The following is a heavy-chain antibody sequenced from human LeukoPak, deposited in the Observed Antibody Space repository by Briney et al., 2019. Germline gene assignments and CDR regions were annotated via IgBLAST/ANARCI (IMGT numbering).Heavy chain of an antibody. J-gene: IGHJ4*02. CDR1: GFGFSRNG. Sequence: GGSLRLSCVASGFGFSRNGMSWVRQTPGKGLQWISSLSSSGGGTYYADSVNGRFTISRDNAKNSLYLQMNNLRAEDTAVYYCARWAPQYYFDYWGQGVLVTVSS. V-gene: IGHV3-21*01. CDR3: ARWAPQYYFDY. CDR2: LSSSGGGT.